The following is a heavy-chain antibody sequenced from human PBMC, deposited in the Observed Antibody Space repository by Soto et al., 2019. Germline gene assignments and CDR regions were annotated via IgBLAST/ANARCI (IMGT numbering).Heavy chain of an antibody. Sequence: SETLSLTCTVSGGSISSGGSYCSWIRQHPGKGLEWIGYIYYSVSTYYNPSLKSRVTISVDTSKNQFSLKLSSVTAADTAVYYCAAGDYYDSSGYPNGDAFDYWAQGTMVTVSS. CDR2: IYYSVST. V-gene: IGHV4-31*03. J-gene: IGHJ4*02. CDR1: GGSISSGGSY. D-gene: IGHD3-22*01. CDR3: AAGDYYDSSGYPNGDAFDY.